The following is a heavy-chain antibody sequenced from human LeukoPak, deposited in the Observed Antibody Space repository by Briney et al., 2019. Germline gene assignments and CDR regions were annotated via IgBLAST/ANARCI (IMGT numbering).Heavy chain of an antibody. D-gene: IGHD5-24*01. CDR2: IYYSGST. V-gene: IGHV4-59*01. Sequence: SETLSLTCTVSGGSISSYYWSWIRQPPGKGLELIGYIYYSGSTNYNPSLKSRVTISVDTSKNQFSLKLSSVTAADTAVYYCARAVTQRDGYNWYYFDYWGQGTLVTVSS. CDR3: ARAVTQRDGYNWYYFDY. CDR1: GGSISSYY. J-gene: IGHJ4*02.